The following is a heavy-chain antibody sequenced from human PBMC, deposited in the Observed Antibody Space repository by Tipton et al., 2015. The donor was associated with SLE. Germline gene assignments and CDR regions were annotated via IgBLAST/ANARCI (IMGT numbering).Heavy chain of an antibody. CDR2: AYYSGTT. D-gene: IGHD2-15*01. V-gene: IGHV4-39*07. CDR1: GGSISSSSYY. J-gene: IGHJ5*02. CDR3: ARHGTNGYCSGGSCSPGAWFDP. Sequence: TLSLTYTVSGGSISSSSYYWGWIRQPPGKGLEWIGTAYYSGTTYYNPSLKSRVTISVDTSKNQFSLKLSSLTAADTAVYFCARHGTNGYCSGGSCSPGAWFDPWGQGTLVTVSS.